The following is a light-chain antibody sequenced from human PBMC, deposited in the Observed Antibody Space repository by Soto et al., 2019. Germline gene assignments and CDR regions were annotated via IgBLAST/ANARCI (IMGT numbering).Light chain of an antibody. CDR1: QSVTKD. CDR3: QQRSNWPIT. J-gene: IGKJ5*01. CDR2: DAS. Sequence: EIVLTQSPSTLSXXPXXXXXLXXRASQSVTKDLVWSQQKPGQAPRPLISDASYRAAGIPARFSGSGSGTDFTLTISSLEPEDFALYYCQQRSNWPITFGQGTRLEIK. V-gene: IGKV3-11*01.